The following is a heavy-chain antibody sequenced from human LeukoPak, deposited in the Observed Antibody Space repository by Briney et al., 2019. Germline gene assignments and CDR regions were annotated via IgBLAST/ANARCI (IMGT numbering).Heavy chain of an antibody. Sequence: GASVKVSCKASGGTFSSYAISWVRQAPGQGLEWMGRIIPILGIANYAQKFQGRVTITADKSTSTAYMELSSLRSEDTAVYYCASPYYEDAFDIWGQGTMVTVSS. V-gene: IGHV1-69*04. D-gene: IGHD3-22*01. CDR3: ASPYYEDAFDI. J-gene: IGHJ3*02. CDR1: GGTFSSYA. CDR2: IIPILGIA.